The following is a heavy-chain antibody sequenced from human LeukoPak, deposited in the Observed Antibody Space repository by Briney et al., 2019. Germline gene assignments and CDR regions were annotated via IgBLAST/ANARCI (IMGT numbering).Heavy chain of an antibody. CDR1: GGSISSSTYY. D-gene: IGHD2-2*01. V-gene: IGHV4-39*01. CDR2: MNYGGST. Sequence: SETLSLTCTVSGGSISSSTYYWAWIRQPPGKGLEWIVSMNYGGSTYYNPSLKSRVTISVDTSKNQVSLKLSSVTAADTAVYYCAPLPAAMKGHGWFDPWGQGTLVTVSS. J-gene: IGHJ5*02. CDR3: APLPAAMKGHGWFDP.